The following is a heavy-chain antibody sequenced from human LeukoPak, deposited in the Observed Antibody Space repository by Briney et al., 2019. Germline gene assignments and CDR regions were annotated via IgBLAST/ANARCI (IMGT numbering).Heavy chain of an antibody. CDR3: ARRRRNCSSTSCYAGDAFDI. V-gene: IGHV4-39*01. D-gene: IGHD2-2*01. CDR2: IYSSGST. Sequence: PSETLSLTCTVSGGSISSSSYYWGWIRQPPGKGLEWIGNIYSSGSTYYNPSLKSRVTISVDTSKNQFSLKLSSVTAADTAVYYCARRRRNCSSTSCYAGDAFDIWGQGTMVTVSS. J-gene: IGHJ3*02. CDR1: GGSISSSSYY.